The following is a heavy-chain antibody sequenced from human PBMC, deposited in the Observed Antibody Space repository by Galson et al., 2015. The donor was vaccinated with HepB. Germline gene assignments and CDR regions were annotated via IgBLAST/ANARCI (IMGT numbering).Heavy chain of an antibody. V-gene: IGHV1-69*13. CDR1: GGTFSSYA. Sequence: SVKVSCKASGGTFSSYAISWVRQAPGQGLEWMGGIIPIFGTANYAQKFQGRVTITADESTSTAYTELSSLRSEDTAVYYCARDLGTTVKGRFDYWGQGTLVTVSS. J-gene: IGHJ4*02. CDR2: IIPIFGTA. D-gene: IGHD4-11*01. CDR3: ARDLGTTVKGRFDY.